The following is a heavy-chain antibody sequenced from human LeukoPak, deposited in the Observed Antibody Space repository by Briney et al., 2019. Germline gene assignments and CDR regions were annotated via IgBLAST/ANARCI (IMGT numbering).Heavy chain of an antibody. CDR3: GKRLGSSDRKGNWFDR. CDR2: IYYTGRT. V-gene: IGHV4-39*01. J-gene: IGHJ5*02. CDR1: GGSISSSGHS. D-gene: IGHD6-13*01. Sequence: SETLSLTCTVSGGSISSSGHSWGWIRQPPGKGLEWTGTIYYTGRTYYNPSLKSRVTISVDTSKNQFSLRPRSGAAADKAVYYCGKRLGSSDRKGNWFDRWGQGMLVTVSS.